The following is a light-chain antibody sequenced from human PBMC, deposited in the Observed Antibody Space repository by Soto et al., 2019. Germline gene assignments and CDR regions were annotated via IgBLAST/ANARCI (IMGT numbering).Light chain of an antibody. CDR2: AAS. CDR3: QHYDSSPPYT. V-gene: IGKV3-20*01. J-gene: IGKJ5*01. CDR1: LSVSVY. Sequence: ERATLSCRTSLSVSVYLDWYQQKPGQAPRLLIYAASTRATGIPDRFSGSGSATDFTLTISRLEPEDSAVYYCQHYDSSPPYTFGQGTRLEIK.